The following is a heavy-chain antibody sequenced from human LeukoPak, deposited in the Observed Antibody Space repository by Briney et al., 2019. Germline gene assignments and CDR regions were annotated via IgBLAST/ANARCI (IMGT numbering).Heavy chain of an antibody. J-gene: IGHJ4*02. Sequence: PSETLSLTCTVPGGSISSSSYYWGWIRQPPGKGLGWIGSIYYSGSTYYNPSLKSRVTISVDTSKNQFSLKLSSVTAADTAAYYCARHGVVVPKYYFDYWGQGTLVTVSS. D-gene: IGHD2-2*01. CDR3: ARHGVVVPKYYFDY. V-gene: IGHV4-39*01. CDR2: IYYSGST. CDR1: GGSISSSSYY.